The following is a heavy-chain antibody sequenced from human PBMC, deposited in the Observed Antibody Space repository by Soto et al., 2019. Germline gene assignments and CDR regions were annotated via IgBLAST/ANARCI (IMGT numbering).Heavy chain of an antibody. CDR3: AKDWNNCSGGSCYSLYYFDY. CDR1: GFTFSSYG. D-gene: IGHD2-15*01. CDR2: ISYDGSNK. V-gene: IGHV3-30*18. Sequence: QVQLVESGGGVVQPGRSLRLSCAASGFTFSSYGMHWVRQAPGKGLEWVAVISYDGSNKYYADSVKGRFTISRDNSKNTLYLQMNSLRAEDTAVYYCAKDWNNCSGGSCYSLYYFDYWGQGTLVTVSS. J-gene: IGHJ4*02.